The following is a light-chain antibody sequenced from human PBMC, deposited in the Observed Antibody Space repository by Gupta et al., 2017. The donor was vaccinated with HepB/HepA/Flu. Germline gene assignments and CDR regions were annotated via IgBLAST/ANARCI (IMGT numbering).Light chain of an antibody. V-gene: IGLV7-46*01. J-gene: IGLJ3*02. CDR2: DTT. Sequence: QAVVTPGPSLPVSPGRPVTPTSGSSIGAVTSGHFPYWFQQKAGQAPRTLIYDTTNTQSWTPARFSGSRLGGKAALTLSGAQPEDEAEYYCWLCYSGPRVFGGGTKLTVL. CDR3: WLCYSGPRV. CDR1: IGAVTSGHF.